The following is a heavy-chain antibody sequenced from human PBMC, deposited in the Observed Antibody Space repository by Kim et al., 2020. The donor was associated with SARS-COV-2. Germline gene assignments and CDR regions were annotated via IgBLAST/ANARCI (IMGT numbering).Heavy chain of an antibody. Sequence: AAPVKGRFTISRDDSKNTLYLQKNSLKTEDTSVYYCTTDWRSGWSYRAFDVWGQGTMVTVSS. D-gene: IGHD6-19*01. J-gene: IGHJ3*01. CDR3: TTDWRSGWSYRAFDV. V-gene: IGHV3-15*01.